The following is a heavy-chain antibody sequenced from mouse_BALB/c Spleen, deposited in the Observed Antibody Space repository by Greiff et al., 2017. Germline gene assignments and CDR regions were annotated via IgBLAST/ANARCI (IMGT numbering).Heavy chain of an antibody. Sequence: EVKLMESGAELVRPGALVKLSCKASGFNIKDYYMHWVKQRPEQGLEWIGWIDPENGNTIYDPKFQGKASITADTSSNTAYLQLSSLTSEDTAVYYCARGATEYYFDYWGQGTTLTVSS. CDR1: GFNIKDYY. J-gene: IGHJ2*01. D-gene: IGHD3-1*01. V-gene: IGHV14-1*02. CDR2: IDPENGNT. CDR3: ARGATEYYFDY.